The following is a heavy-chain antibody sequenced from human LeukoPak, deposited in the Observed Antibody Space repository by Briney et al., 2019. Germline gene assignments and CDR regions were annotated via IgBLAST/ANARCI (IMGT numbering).Heavy chain of an antibody. CDR3: ARDTRNYFDY. CDR1: GYTFTGYH. J-gene: IGHJ4*02. Sequence: ASVKVSCKASGYTFTGYHMHWLRQAPGQGLEWMGRINPNSGDTNYAQKFQGRVTMTRDTSISTAYMELSRLRSDDTAVYYCARDTRNYFDYWGQGTLVTVSS. CDR2: INPNSGDT. V-gene: IGHV1-2*06.